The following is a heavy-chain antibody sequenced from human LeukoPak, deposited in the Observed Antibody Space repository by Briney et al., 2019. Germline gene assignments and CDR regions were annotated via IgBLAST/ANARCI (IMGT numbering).Heavy chain of an antibody. J-gene: IGHJ3*02. V-gene: IGHV3-15*01. CDR1: GFTFSNAW. CDR2: IKSKTDGGTT. Sequence: PGGSLRLSCAASGFTFSNAWMSWVRQAPGKGLEWVGRIKSKTDGGTTDYAATVKGRFTISRDDSKNTLYLQMNSLKTEDTAVYYCTTAPRGIVPLLWFGEASFDIWGQGTMVTVSS. D-gene: IGHD3-10*01. CDR3: TTAPRGIVPLLWFGEASFDI.